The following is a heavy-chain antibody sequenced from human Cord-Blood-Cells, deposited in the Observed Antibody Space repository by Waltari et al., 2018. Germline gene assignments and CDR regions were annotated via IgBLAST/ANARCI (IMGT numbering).Heavy chain of an antibody. V-gene: IGHV1-2*06. CDR2: INPNSGGT. CDR3: ARVKIYGLYGMDV. J-gene: IGHJ6*02. CDR1: GYTFTGYY. Sequence: QVQLVQSGAEVKKPGASVKVSCKASGYTFTGYYMHWVRQAPGQGLEGMGRINPNSGGTNYAQKLQGRVTMTRDTSISTAYMELSRLRSDDTAVYYCARVKIYGLYGMDVWGQGTTVTVSS. D-gene: IGHD4-17*01.